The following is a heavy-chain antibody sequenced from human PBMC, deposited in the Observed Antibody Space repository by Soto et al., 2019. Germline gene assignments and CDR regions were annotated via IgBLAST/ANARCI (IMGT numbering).Heavy chain of an antibody. J-gene: IGHJ4*02. D-gene: IGHD1-26*01. Sequence: ASVKVSCKASGNTFTSYAMHWVRQAPGQRLEWMGWINAGNGNTKYSQKFRGRVTITRDTSASTAYMELNSLRSEDTAVYYCARDDSGFSGSHYIDYFNYWGQGALVTVSS. CDR1: GNTFTSYA. CDR2: INAGNGNT. V-gene: IGHV1-3*01. CDR3: ARDDSGFSGSHYIDYFNY.